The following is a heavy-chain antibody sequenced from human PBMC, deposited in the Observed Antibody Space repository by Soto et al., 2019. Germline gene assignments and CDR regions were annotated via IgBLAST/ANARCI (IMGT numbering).Heavy chain of an antibody. Sequence: QVQLQQWGAGLLKPSETLSLTCAVYGGSFSGYYWSWIRQPPGKGLEWIGEINHSGSTNYNPSLTSRVTISVDTSKNQFSLKLSSVTAADTAVYYCARGPPLSPFDYWGQGTLVTVSS. CDR2: INHSGST. CDR3: ARGPPLSPFDY. CDR1: GGSFSGYY. V-gene: IGHV4-34*01. J-gene: IGHJ4*02.